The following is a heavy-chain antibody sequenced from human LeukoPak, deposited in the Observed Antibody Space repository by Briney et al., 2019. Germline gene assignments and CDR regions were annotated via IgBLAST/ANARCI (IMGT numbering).Heavy chain of an antibody. D-gene: IGHD6-19*01. CDR3: ARVGWGMDV. J-gene: IGHJ6*02. V-gene: IGHV3-21*01. CDR2: ISGSSSYI. CDR1: EFTFSSYS. Sequence: PGGSLRLSCAASEFTFSSYSMNWVRQAPGKGLEWVSSISGSSSYIYYADSVKGRFTISRDNAKSSPYLQMNRLRAEDTAVYYCARVGWGMDVWGQGTTVTVSS.